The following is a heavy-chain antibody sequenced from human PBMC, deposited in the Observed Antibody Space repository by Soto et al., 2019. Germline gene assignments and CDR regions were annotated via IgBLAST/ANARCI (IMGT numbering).Heavy chain of an antibody. CDR2: ISAYNGNT. V-gene: IGHV1-18*01. Sequence: GASVKVSCKASGYTCTNFGISWVRQAPGQGLEWMGWISAYNGNTNYAQNFQGRVTMTTDTSTSTAYMELRSLRSDDTAVYYCARDRYYYDSSGYYSFDYWGQGTLVTVSS. D-gene: IGHD3-22*01. CDR3: ARDRYYYDSSGYYSFDY. J-gene: IGHJ4*02. CDR1: GYTCTNFG.